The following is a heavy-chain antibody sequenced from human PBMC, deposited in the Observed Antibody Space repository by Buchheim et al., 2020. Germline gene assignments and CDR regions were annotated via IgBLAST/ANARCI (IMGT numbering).Heavy chain of an antibody. V-gene: IGHV3-74*01. J-gene: IGHJ6*02. D-gene: IGHD5-18*01. CDR1: GFTFSPYW. Sequence: EVQLVESGGGLVQPGGSLRLSCVASGFTFSPYWMHWVRQAPGKGLVWVSRIGIDGSTTNYADSVKGRLTISRDNVKKTLYRQMDSLRAEDTAVYFCGRGGSNTARGMDVWGQGTT. CDR2: IGIDGSTT. CDR3: GRGGSNTARGMDV.